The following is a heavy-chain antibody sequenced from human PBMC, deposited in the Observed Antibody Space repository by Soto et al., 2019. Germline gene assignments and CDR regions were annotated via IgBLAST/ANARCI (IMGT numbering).Heavy chain of an antibody. D-gene: IGHD3-22*01. V-gene: IGHV1-69*13. J-gene: IGHJ4*02. CDR3: ASRPYSSGYSLDY. Sequence: AASVKVSCKASGGTFSSYAISWVRQAPGQGLEWMGGIIPIFGTANYAQKFQGRVTITADESTSTAYMELSSLRSEDTAVYYCASRPYSSGYSLDYWGQGTLVTVSS. CDR1: GGTFSSYA. CDR2: IIPIFGTA.